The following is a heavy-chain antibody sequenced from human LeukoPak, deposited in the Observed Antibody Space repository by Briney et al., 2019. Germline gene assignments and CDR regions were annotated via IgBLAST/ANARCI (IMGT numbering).Heavy chain of an antibody. V-gene: IGHV3-23*01. CDR3: AKKGPMVRGDVSGAFDI. Sequence: GGSLRLSCAASGFTFSAYSMNWVRQAPGKGLEWVSAISGSGGSTYYADSVKGRFTISRDNSKNTLYLQMNSLRAEDTAVYYCAKKGPMVRGDVSGAFDIWGQGTMVTVSS. CDR2: ISGSGGST. CDR1: GFTFSAYS. J-gene: IGHJ3*02. D-gene: IGHD3-10*01.